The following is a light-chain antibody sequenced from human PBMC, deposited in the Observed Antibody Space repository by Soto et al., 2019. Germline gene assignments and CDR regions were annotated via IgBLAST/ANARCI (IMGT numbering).Light chain of an antibody. CDR1: QSISSY. Sequence: DIQMTQSPSSLSASVGDRVTITCRASQSISSYLNWYQQKPGKAPNILIYAASSLQSGVPSRFSGSGSGTDFTLTISSLQPEDFATYYCQQSYSTRWTFGQGTKVEIK. J-gene: IGKJ1*01. V-gene: IGKV1-39*01. CDR3: QQSYSTRWT. CDR2: AAS.